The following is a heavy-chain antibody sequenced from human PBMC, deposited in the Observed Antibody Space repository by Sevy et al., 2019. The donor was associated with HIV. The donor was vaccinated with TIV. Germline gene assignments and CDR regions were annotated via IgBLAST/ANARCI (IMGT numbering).Heavy chain of an antibody. Sequence: GGSLRLSCAASGFTFTNYWMSWVRQAPGKGLEWVANIKQDGSAKYYVDSVMGRFTISRDNAKNSLYLQMNSLRAEDTAVYYCVRTSYSCYYAFDGWGQGTLVTVSS. CDR1: GFTFTNYW. D-gene: IGHD3-22*01. CDR2: IKQDGSAK. J-gene: IGHJ3*01. CDR3: VRTSYSCYYAFDG. V-gene: IGHV3-7*01.